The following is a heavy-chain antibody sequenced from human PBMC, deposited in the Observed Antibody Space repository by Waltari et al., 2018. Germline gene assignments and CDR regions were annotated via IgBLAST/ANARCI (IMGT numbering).Heavy chain of an antibody. J-gene: IGHJ1*01. CDR1: GVTIDSNY. CDR3: ARAGHPNS. D-gene: IGHD1-1*01. V-gene: IGHV3-66*02. Sequence: EVYLEQSGGGLVQPGGSLKLSCAASGVTIDSNYMHWIRQAPGKGLQWISVIFADGTTHYADSVRGRFAISRDTSENTLYLQLSSLRADDSGFYYCARAGHPNSWGQGALVTVAS. CDR2: IFADGTT.